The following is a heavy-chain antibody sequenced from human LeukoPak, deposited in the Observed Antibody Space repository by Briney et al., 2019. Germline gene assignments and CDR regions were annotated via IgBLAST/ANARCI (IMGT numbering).Heavy chain of an antibody. Sequence: GASVKVSCKASGYTFTSYGVSWVRQAPGQGLEWMGLISAYNGNTNYAQKLQGRVTMTTDTSTSTAYMELRSLRSDDTAVYYCARSSDCSSTSCYALTFDYWGQGTLVTVSS. D-gene: IGHD2-2*01. CDR1: GYTFTSYG. CDR3: ARSSDCSSTSCYALTFDY. J-gene: IGHJ4*02. CDR2: ISAYNGNT. V-gene: IGHV1-18*01.